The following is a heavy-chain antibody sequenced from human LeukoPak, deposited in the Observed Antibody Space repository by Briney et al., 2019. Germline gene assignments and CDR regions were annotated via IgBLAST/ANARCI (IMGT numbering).Heavy chain of an antibody. Sequence: GPSLRLSCAASGFTFSNYAISWVSQAPGKGLEWVSVISGRGGSTYYADSVEGRFTISRDNSKNTLFLQMNSLRAEDTAVYYCAKGILSVNDYWGQGTLVTVSS. CDR1: GFTFSNYA. D-gene: IGHD2-15*01. CDR2: ISGRGGST. J-gene: IGHJ4*02. CDR3: AKGILSVNDY. V-gene: IGHV3-23*01.